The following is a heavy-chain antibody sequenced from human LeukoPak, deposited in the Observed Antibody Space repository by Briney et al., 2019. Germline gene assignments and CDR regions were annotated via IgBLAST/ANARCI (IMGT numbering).Heavy chain of an antibody. CDR2: ISYDGSNK. CDR3: ARDPGYCSGGSCLYYFDY. D-gene: IGHD2-15*01. V-gene: IGHV3-30-3*01. CDR1: GFTFSSYA. Sequence: GGSLRLSCAASGFTFSSYAMHWVRQAPGKGLEWVAVISYDGSNKYYADSVKGRFTISRDNSKNTLYLQMNSLRAEDTAVYYCARDPGYCSGGSCLYYFDYWGQGTLVTVSS. J-gene: IGHJ4*02.